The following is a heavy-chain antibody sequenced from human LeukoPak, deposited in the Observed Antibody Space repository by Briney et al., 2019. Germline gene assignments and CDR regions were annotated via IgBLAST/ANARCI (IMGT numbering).Heavy chain of an antibody. J-gene: IGHJ5*02. Sequence: GGSLRLSCAASGFTVSSNYMSWVRQAPGKGLEWVSVIYSGGSTYYADSVKGRFTISRGNSKNTLYLQMNSLRAEDTAVYYCARERAIFGVALNWFDPWGQGTLVTVSS. D-gene: IGHD3-3*01. CDR2: IYSGGST. CDR1: GFTVSSNY. CDR3: ARERAIFGVALNWFDP. V-gene: IGHV3-53*01.